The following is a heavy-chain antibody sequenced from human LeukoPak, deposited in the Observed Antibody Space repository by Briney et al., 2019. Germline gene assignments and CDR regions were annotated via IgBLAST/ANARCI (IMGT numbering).Heavy chain of an antibody. J-gene: IGHJ4*02. CDR1: GFSFSDAW. CDR2: IESKTDGGTT. V-gene: IGHV3-15*04. CDR3: TTYGSGRKFDY. D-gene: IGHD3-10*01. Sequence: PGGSLRLSCAASGFSFSDAWMSWVRQIPGKGLEWVGRIESKTDGGTTDYAAPVKGRFTISRDDSTNTLYLQMNSLKSEDTAVYYCTTYGSGRKFDYWGQGNLVTVSS.